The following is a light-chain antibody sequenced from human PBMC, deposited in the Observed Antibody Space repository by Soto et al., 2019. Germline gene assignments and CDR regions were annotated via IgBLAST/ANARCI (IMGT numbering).Light chain of an antibody. CDR3: QQSYNTPTWT. CDR2: AAS. J-gene: IGKJ1*01. CDR1: QSTRSY. V-gene: IGKV1-39*01. Sequence: DRQMTQYPYSLSASVGARVTITCRASQSTRSYLNWYQQKPGKAPKLLIYAASSLQSGVPSRFSGSGSGTDFTLTISSLQHEDFATYFCQQSYNTPTWTFGQGTKVDI.